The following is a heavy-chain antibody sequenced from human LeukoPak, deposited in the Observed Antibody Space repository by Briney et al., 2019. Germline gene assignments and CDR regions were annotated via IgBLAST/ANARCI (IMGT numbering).Heavy chain of an antibody. V-gene: IGHV3-21*01. CDR1: GFTFSSYS. CDR2: ISSSSSYT. CDR3: ARGVEYYDSSGYYDY. J-gene: IGHJ4*02. D-gene: IGHD3-22*01. Sequence: GGSLRLSCAASGFTFSSYSMNWVRQAPGKGLEWVSSISSSSSYTYYADSVKGRFTISRDNAKNSLYLQVNSLRAEDTAVYYCARGVEYYDSSGYYDYWGQGTLVTVSS.